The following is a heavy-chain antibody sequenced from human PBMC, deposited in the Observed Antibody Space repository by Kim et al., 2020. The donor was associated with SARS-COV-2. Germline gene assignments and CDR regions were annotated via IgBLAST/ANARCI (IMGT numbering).Heavy chain of an antibody. CDR2: IHVTGRT. V-gene: IGHV4-39*01. CDR3: GYYYESGGDYYFNYGM. D-gene: IGHD3-22*01. J-gene: IGHJ6*01. CDR1: GDSVTTTNYY. Sequence: SETLSLTCTVSGDSVTTTNYYWGWIRQPPGKGLEWIGNIHVTGRTYYNAALKSRVTIAVDSSKNQFSLRLSSVTAADTAIYYCGYYYESGGDYYFNYGM.